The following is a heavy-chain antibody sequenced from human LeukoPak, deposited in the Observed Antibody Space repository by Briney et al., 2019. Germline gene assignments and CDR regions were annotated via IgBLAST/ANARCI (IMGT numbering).Heavy chain of an antibody. V-gene: IGHV4-39*01. CDR3: ARLSRYGYDSSGYYSRRKALDAFDI. D-gene: IGHD3-22*01. Sequence: SETLSLTCTVSGDSISSSKKYWGWVRQPPGKGLEWIGSIYYSGSTYYNPSLKSRVTISVDTSKNQFSLKLSSVTAADTAVYYCARLSRYGYDSSGYYSRRKALDAFDIWGQGTMVTVSS. CDR2: IYYSGST. J-gene: IGHJ3*02. CDR1: GDSISSSKKY.